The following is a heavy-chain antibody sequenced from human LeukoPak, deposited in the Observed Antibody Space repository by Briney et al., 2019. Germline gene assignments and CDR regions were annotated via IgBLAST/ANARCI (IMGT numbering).Heavy chain of an antibody. V-gene: IGHV3-43*02. J-gene: IGHJ4*02. D-gene: IGHD1-1*01. Sequence: QPGGSLRLSCGASGFSFHEHDMHWVRQPPGKGLEWVSLISGDGANKHYADSVRGRLTISRDNSKNLLSLQMNSLRGDDTALYFCAKRSGSPHNFDYWGQGALVTVSS. CDR2: ISGDGANK. CDR3: AKRSGSPHNFDY. CDR1: GFSFHEHD.